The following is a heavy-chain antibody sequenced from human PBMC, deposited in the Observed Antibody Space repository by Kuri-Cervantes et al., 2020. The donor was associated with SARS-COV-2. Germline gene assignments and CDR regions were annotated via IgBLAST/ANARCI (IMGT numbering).Heavy chain of an antibody. CDR1: GGSISSGSYY. CDR3: ARELGLTTVNWFDP. J-gene: IGHJ5*02. CDR2: IYYSGST. Sequence: SETLSLTCTVSGGSISSGSYYWSWIRQPAGKGLEWIGYIYYSGSTNYNPSLKSRVTISVDTSKNQFSLKLSSVTAADTAVYYCARELGLTTVNWFDPWGQGTLVTVSS. V-gene: IGHV4-61*10. D-gene: IGHD4-17*01.